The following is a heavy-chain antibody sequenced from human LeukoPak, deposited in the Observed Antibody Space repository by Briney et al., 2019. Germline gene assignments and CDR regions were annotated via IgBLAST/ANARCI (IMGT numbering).Heavy chain of an antibody. CDR1: GYSISSGYY. J-gene: IGHJ4*02. CDR2: IYHSGST. D-gene: IGHD3-10*01. V-gene: IGHV4-38-2*02. Sequence: SETLSLTCTVSGYSISSGYYWGWLRQPPGKGLEWIGTIYHSGSTYYNPSLKSRVTISVDTSKNQFSLELSSVTAADTAVYYCARESLWFGELSPHTLDYWGQGTLVTVSS. CDR3: ARESLWFGELSPHTLDY.